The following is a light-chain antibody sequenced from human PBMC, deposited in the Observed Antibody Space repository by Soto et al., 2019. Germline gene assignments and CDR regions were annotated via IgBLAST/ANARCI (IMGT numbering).Light chain of an antibody. CDR1: QDVSND. V-gene: IGKV1-17*01. J-gene: IGKJ4*01. CDR3: QQLNSYPLT. CDR2: GAS. Sequence: DIQMTQSPPSLSASVGDRVTITCRASQDVSNDLGWFQQKPGKAPKRLIFGASNLESGVPARFSGSGSGTEFTLTISSLQPEDFATYYCQQLNSYPLTFGGGTKVDIK.